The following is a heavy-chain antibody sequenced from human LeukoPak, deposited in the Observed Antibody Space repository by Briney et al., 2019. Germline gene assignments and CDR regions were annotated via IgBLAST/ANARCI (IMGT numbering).Heavy chain of an antibody. D-gene: IGHD1-26*01. J-gene: IGHJ4*02. CDR3: ARTVGATAFDY. CDR2: IWYDGSNK. Sequence: GGSLRLSCAASGFTFSSYGVHWVRQAPGKGLEWVAVIWYDGSNKYYADSVKGRFTISRDNSKNTLYLQMNSLRAEDTAVYYCARTVGATAFDYWGQGTLVTVSS. CDR1: GFTFSSYG. V-gene: IGHV3-33*01.